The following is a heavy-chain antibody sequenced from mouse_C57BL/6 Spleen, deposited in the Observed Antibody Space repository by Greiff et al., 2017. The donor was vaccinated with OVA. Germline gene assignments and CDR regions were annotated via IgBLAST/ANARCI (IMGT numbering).Heavy chain of an antibody. CDR2: ISSGGSYT. D-gene: IGHD1-1*01. CDR1: GFTFSSYG. CDR3: ARSTVVARRAMDY. V-gene: IGHV5-6*02. J-gene: IGHJ4*01. Sequence: EVMLVESGGDLVKPGGSLKLSCAASGFTFSSYGMSWVRQTPDKRLEWVATISSGGSYTYYPDSVKGRFTISRDNAKNTLYLQMSSLKSEDTAMYYCARSTVVARRAMDYWGQGTSVTVSS.